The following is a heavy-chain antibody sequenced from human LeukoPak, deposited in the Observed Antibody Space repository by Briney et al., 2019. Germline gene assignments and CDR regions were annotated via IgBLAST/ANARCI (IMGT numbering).Heavy chain of an antibody. V-gene: IGHV1-69*06. J-gene: IGHJ6*03. CDR1: GGTFSSYA. CDR3: ARFSGYYGSGSYYYYYYYMDV. D-gene: IGHD3-10*01. Sequence: GASVKVSCKASGGTFSSYAISWVRQAPGQGLEWMGGIIPIFGTANYAQKFQGRVTITADKSTSTAYMELSSLRSDDTAVYYCARFSGYYGSGSYYYYYYYMDVWGKGTTVTISS. CDR2: IIPIFGTA.